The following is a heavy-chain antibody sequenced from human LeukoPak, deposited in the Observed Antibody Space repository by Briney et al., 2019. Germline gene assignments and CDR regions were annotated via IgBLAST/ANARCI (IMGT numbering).Heavy chain of an antibody. J-gene: IGHJ4*02. CDR3: AKDRRGYSGYEAFDY. D-gene: IGHD5-12*01. CDR1: GFTFSSYA. Sequence: PGGSLRLSCAASGFTFSSYAMSWVRQAPGKGLEWVSAISGSGGSTYYADSVKGRFTISRDNSKNTLYLQMNSLRAEDTAVYYCAKDRRGYSGYEAFDYWGQETLVTVSS. V-gene: IGHV3-23*01. CDR2: ISGSGGST.